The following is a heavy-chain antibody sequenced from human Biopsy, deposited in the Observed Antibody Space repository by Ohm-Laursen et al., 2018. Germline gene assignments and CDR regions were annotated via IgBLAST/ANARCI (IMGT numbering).Heavy chain of an antibody. CDR2: FDREERKT. V-gene: IGHV1-24*01. J-gene: IGHJ4*02. CDR3: ATGPYYDTRFYYNVRPFDF. Sequence: ASVKVSCKVSGYTLTESSIHWVRQTGGKGLEWMGGFDREERKTVYAEKFQGRVTMTEDTSTDTVYMEVTSLRSDDTAVYYCATGPYYDTRFYYNVRPFDFWGQGTLVTVSS. CDR1: GYTLTESS. D-gene: IGHD3-10*01.